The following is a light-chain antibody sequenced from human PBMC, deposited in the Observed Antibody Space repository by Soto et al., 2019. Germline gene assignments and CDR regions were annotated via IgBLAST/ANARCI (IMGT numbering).Light chain of an antibody. CDR1: QSVSSY. CDR3: QQRSNWPLT. V-gene: IGKV3-11*01. J-gene: IGKJ5*01. Sequence: EIVLAQSPATLSLSPGGRPTLFCRASQSVSSYFAWYQQKPGQAPNLLIYDASNRATGIPARFSGSGSGTDFTLTISSLEPEDFAVYYCQQRSNWPLTFGQGTRLEIK. CDR2: DAS.